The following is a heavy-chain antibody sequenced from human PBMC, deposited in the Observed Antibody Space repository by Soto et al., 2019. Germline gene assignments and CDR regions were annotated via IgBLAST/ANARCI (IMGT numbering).Heavy chain of an antibody. CDR3: AKDTTTHSSSWYFDY. D-gene: IGHD6-13*01. CDR1: GFTFSSYG. V-gene: IGHV3-30*18. J-gene: IGHJ4*02. Sequence: GGSLRFSCAASGFTFSSYGMHWVRQAPGKGLEWVAVISYDGSNKYYADYVKGRFTISRDNSKNTLYLQMNSPRAEDTAVYYCAKDTTTHSSSWYFDYWGQGTLVTVSS. CDR2: ISYDGSNK.